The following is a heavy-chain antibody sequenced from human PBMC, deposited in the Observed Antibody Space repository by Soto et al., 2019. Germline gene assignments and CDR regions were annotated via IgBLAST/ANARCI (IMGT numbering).Heavy chain of an antibody. CDR3: ARTEMEYCSSTSCPFDY. CDR1: GGSLNSYY. J-gene: IGHJ4*02. D-gene: IGHD2-2*01. CDR2: LYYSGST. Sequence: PLEILSLTCTVSGGSLNSYYLSWVRQPPGMELEWIGYLYYSGSTNHNPSLKSRVTISLDASKNQFSLKLSSVTAADTAVYYCARTEMEYCSSTSCPFDYWGQGTLVTVSS. V-gene: IGHV4-59*08.